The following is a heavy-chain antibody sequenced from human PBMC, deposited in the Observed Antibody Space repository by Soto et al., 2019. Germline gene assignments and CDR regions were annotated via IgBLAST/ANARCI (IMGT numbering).Heavy chain of an antibody. D-gene: IGHD1-26*01. CDR3: ARQRPTDGRWEFANYYGMDV. J-gene: IGHJ6*02. V-gene: IGHV4-34*12. Sequence: PSETLSLTCTVSRGSISSYYWSWIRQPPGKGLEWIGEIIHSESTKYNPSLKSRVTISVDTSKNQFSLKLSSVTAADTAVYYCARQRPTDGRWEFANYYGMDVWGQGTPVTVSS. CDR1: RGSISSYY. CDR2: IIHSEST.